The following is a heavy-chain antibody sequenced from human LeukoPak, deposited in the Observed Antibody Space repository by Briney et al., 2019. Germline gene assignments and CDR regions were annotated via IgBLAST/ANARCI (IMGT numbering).Heavy chain of an antibody. Sequence: SETLSLTCAVSGASVDSHSWWSWVRQPPGKGLEWIGEIYRNGAANYKPSLKSRVTMSIDTSKNYFSLKLTSVAAADTAVYYCAYNRNFALDNWGQGTLVTVSS. V-gene: IGHV4/OR15-8*02. CDR2: IYRNGAA. D-gene: IGHD1-14*01. J-gene: IGHJ4*02. CDR3: AYNRNFALDN. CDR1: GASVDSHSW.